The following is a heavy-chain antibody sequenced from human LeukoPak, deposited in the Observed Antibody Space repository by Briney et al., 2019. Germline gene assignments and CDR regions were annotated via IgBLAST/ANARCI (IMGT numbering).Heavy chain of an antibody. J-gene: IGHJ6*02. CDR3: AREVKRNYDIAECWYYYYGMDV. CDR2: IIPILGIA. Sequence: SVKVSCKASGGTFSSYAISWVRQAPGQGLEWMGRIIPILGIANYAQKFQGRVTITADKSTSTAYMELSSLRSEDTAVYYCAREVKRNYDIAECWYYYYGMDVWGQGTRSPSP. D-gene: IGHD3-9*01. V-gene: IGHV1-69*04. CDR1: GGTFSSYA.